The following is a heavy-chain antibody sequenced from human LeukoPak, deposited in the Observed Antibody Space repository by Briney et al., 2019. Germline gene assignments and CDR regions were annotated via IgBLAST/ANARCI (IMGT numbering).Heavy chain of an antibody. CDR3: ARGYADGDTAMVKVNDY. V-gene: IGHV3-21*01. J-gene: IGHJ4*02. D-gene: IGHD5-18*01. Sequence: GGSLRLSCAASGFTFSSYSMNLVRQAPGQGLEWVSSISSSSSYIYYADSVKGRFTISRDNAKNSLYLQMNSLRAEDTAVYYCARGYADGDTAMVKVNDYWGQGTLVTVSS. CDR1: GFTFSSYS. CDR2: ISSSSSYI.